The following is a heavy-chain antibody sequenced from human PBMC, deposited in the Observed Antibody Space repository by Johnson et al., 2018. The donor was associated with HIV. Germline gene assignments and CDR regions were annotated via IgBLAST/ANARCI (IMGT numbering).Heavy chain of an antibody. V-gene: IGHV3-30*02. J-gene: IGHJ3*02. CDR3: AKMSRGRQDAFDI. CDR2: IRYDGSNK. D-gene: IGHD3-16*01. CDR1: GLTFSSYA. Sequence: QVQLVESGGGVVQPGRSLRLSCAASGLTFSSYAMHCVRQAPGKGLEWVAFIRYDGSNKYYADSVKGRFTISRDNSKNTLSVQMNSLRVEDTAVYYCAKMSRGRQDAFDIWGQGAMVSVSA.